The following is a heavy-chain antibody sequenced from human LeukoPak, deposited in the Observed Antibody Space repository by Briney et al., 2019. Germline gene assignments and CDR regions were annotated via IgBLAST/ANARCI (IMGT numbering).Heavy chain of an antibody. Sequence: PGRSLRLTCAASGFTFSSYAMHWVRQAPGKGLEWVAVISYDGSNKYYADSVKGRFTISRDNSKNTLYLQMNSLRAEDTAVYYCAREGRYSSSWSPLGYWGQGTLVTVSS. CDR2: ISYDGSNK. V-gene: IGHV3-30*04. J-gene: IGHJ4*02. CDR1: GFTFSSYA. D-gene: IGHD6-13*01. CDR3: AREGRYSSSWSPLGY.